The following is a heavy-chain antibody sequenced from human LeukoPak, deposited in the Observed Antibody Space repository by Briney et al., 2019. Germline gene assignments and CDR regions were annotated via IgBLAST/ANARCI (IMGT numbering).Heavy chain of an antibody. CDR3: ARDQVVDYGDYGWFDP. V-gene: IGHV4-31*03. J-gene: IGHJ5*02. Sequence: SQTLSLTCTVSGGSISSGGFYWSWIRQHPGKGLEWIGYIYYSGSIYYNPSLKSRVTISVDTSKNQFSLKLSSVTAADTAVYYCARDQVVDYGDYGWFDPWGQGTLVTVSS. D-gene: IGHD4-17*01. CDR2: IYYSGSI. CDR1: GGSISSGGFY.